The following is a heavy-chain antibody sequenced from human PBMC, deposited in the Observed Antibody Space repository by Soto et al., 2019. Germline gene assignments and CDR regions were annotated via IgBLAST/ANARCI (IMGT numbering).Heavy chain of an antibody. J-gene: IGHJ4*02. CDR1: GYSISGGYF. Sequence: LSLTCAVSGYSISGGYFWGWIRQPPGKGLEWIGSLFHSGSTFYNPSLKSRVTISLDTSKNQFFLKLTSVTAADTATYYCARAPGYSYGPEDYWGQGTLVTVSS. V-gene: IGHV4-38-2*01. CDR2: LFHSGST. CDR3: ARAPGYSYGPEDY. D-gene: IGHD5-18*01.